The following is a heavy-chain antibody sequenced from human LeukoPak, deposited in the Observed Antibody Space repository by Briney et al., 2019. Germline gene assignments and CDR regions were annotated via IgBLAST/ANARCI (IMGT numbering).Heavy chain of an antibody. V-gene: IGHV4-39*02. Sequence: SETLSLTCTVPGVSISSSSYYWGWIRQPPGTGLEWIGKIYYSGSTYYNSSLKSRVTISVDTSKNQFSLKLSSVTAADTAVYYCARDDPNKYYFDYWGQGTLVTVSS. J-gene: IGHJ4*02. D-gene: IGHD2/OR15-2a*01. CDR1: GVSISSSSYY. CDR3: ARDDPNKYYFDY. CDR2: IYYSGST.